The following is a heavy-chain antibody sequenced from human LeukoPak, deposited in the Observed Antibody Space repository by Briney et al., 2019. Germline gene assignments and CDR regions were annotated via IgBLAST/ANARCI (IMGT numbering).Heavy chain of an antibody. D-gene: IGHD2-15*01. CDR1: GFTFSNAW. CDR3: ASLPYCSGGSCHAEGFDP. Sequence: PGGSLRLSCAASGFTFSNAWINWVRQAPGKGLEWVSSISSSSNFVFYADSVKGRFTISRDNAKNSLFLQMNSLRAEDTAVYYCASLPYCSGGSCHAEGFDPWGQGTLVTVSS. V-gene: IGHV3-21*01. J-gene: IGHJ5*02. CDR2: ISSSSNFV.